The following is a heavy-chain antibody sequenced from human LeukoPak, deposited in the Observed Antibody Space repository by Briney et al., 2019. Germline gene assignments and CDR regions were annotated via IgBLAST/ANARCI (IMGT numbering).Heavy chain of an antibody. CDR2: INCNSGGT. V-gene: IGHV1-2*06. CDR1: GYTFAGYF. CDR3: SRDLTSTPNWEFDY. D-gene: IGHD1-26*01. J-gene: IGHJ4*02. Sequence: ASVKVSCKVSGYTFAGYFIHWVRQAPGQGLEWVGRINCNSGGTEFAQKFQGRVTMTRDTSISTAYVEVSRLKSDDTAVYFCSRDLTSTPNWEFDYWGQGTLVTVSS.